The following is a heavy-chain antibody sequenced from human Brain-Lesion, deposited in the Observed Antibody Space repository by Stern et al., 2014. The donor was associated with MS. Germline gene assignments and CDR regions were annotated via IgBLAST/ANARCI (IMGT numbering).Heavy chain of an antibody. CDR1: GGFISRSSYY. D-gene: IGHD5-12*01. CDR2: IYYSGST. V-gene: IGHV4-39*01. CDR3: ARRELDGGFDLRYNWFDP. Sequence: QVQLQESGPGLVKPSETLSLTCTVSGGFISRSSYYWAWIRQPPGKGLEWIGSIYYSGSTNYNPSLKNLVTISVDTSRNPFSLKLTSGTAADTAIYYCARRELDGGFDLRYNWFDPWGQGTLVTVSS. J-gene: IGHJ5*02.